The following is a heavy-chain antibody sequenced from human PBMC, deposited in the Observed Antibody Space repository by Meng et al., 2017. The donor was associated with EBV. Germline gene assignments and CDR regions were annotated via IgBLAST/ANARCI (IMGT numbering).Heavy chain of an antibody. V-gene: IGHV1-69*01. CDR2: LIPMSDAP. CDR3: ASESGRGFTPDY. D-gene: IGHD3-10*01. J-gene: IGHJ4*02. CDR1: GGTFRSDA. Sequence: QVQVVQCGAGVKKPGASVKVSCWTSGGTFRSDAVSWVRQAPGQGLEWMGGLIPMSDAPHYAQKFQGRVTITADESASTHYMHLSGLTSDDTAVYYCASESGRGFTPDYWGQGTLVTVSS.